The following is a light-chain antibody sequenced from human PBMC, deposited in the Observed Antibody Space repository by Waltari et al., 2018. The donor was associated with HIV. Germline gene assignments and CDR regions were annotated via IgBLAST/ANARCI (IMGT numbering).Light chain of an antibody. V-gene: IGKV1-NL1*01. Sequence: DIQMAQSPSTLSASIGHTVTITCRASQGISNSLAWYQHTPGQAPKLLVYGTSTWEDGGASRFSGSGSGTEYTLTLSSLQPEDSATYFCQQYYTLPYTFGQGTKLEI. CDR3: QQYYTLPYT. CDR2: GTS. J-gene: IGKJ2*01. CDR1: QGISNS.